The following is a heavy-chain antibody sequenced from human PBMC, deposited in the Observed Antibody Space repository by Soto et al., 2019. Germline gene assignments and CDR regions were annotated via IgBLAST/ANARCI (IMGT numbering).Heavy chain of an antibody. D-gene: IGHD3-3*01. CDR1: GYTFTSYD. Sequence: GASVKVSCKASGYTFTSYDINWVRQATGQGLEWMGWMNPNSGNTGYAQKFQGRVTMTRNTSISTAYMELSSLRSEDTAVYYCARAFLYFDFWSGYLYYYYYYMDVWGKGTTVTVSS. V-gene: IGHV1-8*01. J-gene: IGHJ6*03. CDR2: MNPNSGNT. CDR3: ARAFLYFDFWSGYLYYYYYYMDV.